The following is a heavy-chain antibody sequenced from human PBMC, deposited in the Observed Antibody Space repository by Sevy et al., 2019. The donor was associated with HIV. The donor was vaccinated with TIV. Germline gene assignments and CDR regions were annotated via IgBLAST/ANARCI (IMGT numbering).Heavy chain of an antibody. CDR2: ISWNSGII. J-gene: IGHJ6*03. Sequence: GGSLRLSCAASGFTFDDYAMHWVRQAPGKGLEWVSGISWNSGIIGHADSEKGRFTISRDNAKNSLYLQMNSLRAEDTALYYCAKDMGYSSSSRNYYYMDVWGKGTTVTVSS. CDR3: AKDMGYSSSSRNYYYMDV. CDR1: GFTFDDYA. D-gene: IGHD6-6*01. V-gene: IGHV3-9*01.